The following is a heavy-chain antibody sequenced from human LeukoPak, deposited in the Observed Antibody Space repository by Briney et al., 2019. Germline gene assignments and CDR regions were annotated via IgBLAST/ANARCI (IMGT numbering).Heavy chain of an antibody. D-gene: IGHD6-6*01. CDR2: INPNSGGT. Sequence: ASVKVSCTASGYTFTGYYMHWVRQAPGQGLEWMGWINPNSGGTNYAQKFQGRVTMTRDTSISTAYMELSRLRSDDTAVYYCARDPEYSSSVFYSFDPWGQGTLVTVSS. CDR1: GYTFTGYY. V-gene: IGHV1-2*02. J-gene: IGHJ5*02. CDR3: ARDPEYSSSVFYSFDP.